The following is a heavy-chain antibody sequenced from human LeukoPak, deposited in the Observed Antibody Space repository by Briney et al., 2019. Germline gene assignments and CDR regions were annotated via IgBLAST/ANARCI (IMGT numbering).Heavy chain of an antibody. V-gene: IGHV4-39*07. J-gene: IGHJ4*02. Sequence: SETLSLTCTVSGGSISSSSYYCGWIRQPPGMGLEWIGSIYYSGSTYYNPSLKSRVTISVDTSKNQFSLKLSPVTAADTAVYYCARDAYCSGGSCPYWGQGTLVTVSS. CDR1: GGSISSSSYY. CDR2: IYYSGST. CDR3: ARDAYCSGGSCPY. D-gene: IGHD2-15*01.